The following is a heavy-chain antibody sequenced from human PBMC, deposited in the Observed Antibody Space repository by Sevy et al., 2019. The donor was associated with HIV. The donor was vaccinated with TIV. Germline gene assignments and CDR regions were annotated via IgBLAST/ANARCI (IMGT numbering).Heavy chain of an antibody. V-gene: IGHV4-30-4*01. Sequence: PESLSLTCTVSGGSISSGDYYWSWIRQPPGKGLEWIGYIYYSGSTYYNPSLKSRVTISVDTSKNQFSLKLSSVTAADTAVHYCAREGGLGAFDIWGQGTMVIVSS. CDR2: IYYSGST. J-gene: IGHJ3*02. D-gene: IGHD1-26*01. CDR1: GGSISSGDYY. CDR3: AREGGLGAFDI.